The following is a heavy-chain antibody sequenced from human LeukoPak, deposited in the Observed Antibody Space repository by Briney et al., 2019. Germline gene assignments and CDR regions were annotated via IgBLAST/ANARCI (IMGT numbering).Heavy chain of an antibody. Sequence: SETLSLTCTVSGDSISNYYWTWIRQSAGKGLQWIGRINTSGNTNYNPYLKSRVTMSLDTSKNQFSLNLSSVTAADTAVYYCARERLGFRVDGWGKGTTVTVSS. CDR2: INTSGNT. CDR1: GDSISNYY. V-gene: IGHV4-4*07. D-gene: IGHD3-10*01. CDR3: ARERLGFRVDG. J-gene: IGHJ6*04.